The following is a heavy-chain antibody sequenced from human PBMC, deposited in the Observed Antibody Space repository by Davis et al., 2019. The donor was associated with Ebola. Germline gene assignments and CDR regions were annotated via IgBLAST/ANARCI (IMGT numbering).Heavy chain of an antibody. CDR3: ARGRWGVPAARWFDP. J-gene: IGHJ5*02. CDR2: INHSGST. Sequence: SGPTLVKPTQTLTLTCTFSGFSLSTSGVGVGWIRQPPGKGLEWMGEINHSGSTNYNPSLKSRVTISADTSKNQFSLKLGSVTAADTAVYYCARGRWGVPAARWFDPWGQGTLVTVSS. CDR1: GFSLSTSGVG. V-gene: IGHV4-39*07. D-gene: IGHD2-2*01.